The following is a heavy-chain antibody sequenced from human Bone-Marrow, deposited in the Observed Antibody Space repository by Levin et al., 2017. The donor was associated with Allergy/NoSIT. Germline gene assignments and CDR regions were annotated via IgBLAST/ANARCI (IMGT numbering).Heavy chain of an antibody. CDR1: GFNFGSYA. CDR3: AKEIAAVGYFYYGMDV. J-gene: IGHJ6*02. Sequence: LSLTCAASGFNFGSYAMNWVRQTPGKGLEWVSVISDTGQSTFYADSVKGRFTISRDNSKNMVFLQMNNLRAEDAASYYCAKEIAAVGYFYYGMDVWGQGTTVTV. CDR2: ISDTGQST. V-gene: IGHV3-23*01. D-gene: IGHD6-6*01.